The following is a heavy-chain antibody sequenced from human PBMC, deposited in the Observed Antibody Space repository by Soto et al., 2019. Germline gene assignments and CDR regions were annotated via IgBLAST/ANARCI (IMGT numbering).Heavy chain of an antibody. CDR3: EKDSIAVAGSRGVLDY. CDR1: GFTFRNYG. V-gene: IGHV3-30*18. CDR2: ILHDGSTK. Sequence: QVQLVESGGGVVQPGRSLRLSCAASGFTFRNYGMHWVRQAPGKGLEWVAVILHDGSTKYYADSVKGRFTVSRDNSKNTLLLQMHSLRAEDTSVYNCEKDSIAVAGSRGVLDYWGQGPLVSVSS. D-gene: IGHD6-19*01. J-gene: IGHJ4*02.